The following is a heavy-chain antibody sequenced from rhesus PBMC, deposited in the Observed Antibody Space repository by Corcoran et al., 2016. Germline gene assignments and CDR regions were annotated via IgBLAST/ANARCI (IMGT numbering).Heavy chain of an antibody. Sequence: QVQLQESGPGLVKPSETLSLTCAVSGGFFSGYYWGWIRQPPGKGLEWIGYISGSSGSTDYNPSLKSRVTISTDTSKNQLSLKLSSVTAADTAVYYCARDEYYFDYWGQGVLVTVSS. CDR2: ISGSSGST. CDR3: ARDEYYFDY. V-gene: IGHV4-165*01. CDR1: GGFFSGYY. J-gene: IGHJ4*01.